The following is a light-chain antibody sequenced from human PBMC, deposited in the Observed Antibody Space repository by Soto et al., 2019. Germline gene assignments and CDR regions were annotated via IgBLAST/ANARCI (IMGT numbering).Light chain of an antibody. CDR2: GAF. Sequence: DIQLTQSPSFLSASVGDRVTITCRASQGISSYLAWYQQKPGKAPKLLIYGAFILQSGVPSRFSGSGSGTEFTLTISNLQPGDSALYFCQESYSTPLAFGGGTKVDI. CDR1: QGISSY. J-gene: IGKJ4*01. CDR3: QESYSTPLA. V-gene: IGKV1-9*01.